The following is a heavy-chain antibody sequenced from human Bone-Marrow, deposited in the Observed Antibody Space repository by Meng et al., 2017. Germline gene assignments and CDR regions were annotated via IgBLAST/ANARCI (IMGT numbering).Heavy chain of an antibody. D-gene: IGHD3-9*01. CDR3: TWDDKAVSDY. J-gene: IGHJ4*02. CDR2: IKINTDEGTA. V-gene: IGHV3-15*01. Sequence: SGSVMLATVRALRRSCAASGFYFRHACVREVRQAPGKVLECVGRIKINTDEGTAEYAAPVTGRFTISRDDSKSTLYLQMSGLRIDDTGVYYCTWDDKAVSDYWGQGTLVTVSS. CDR1: GFYFRHAC.